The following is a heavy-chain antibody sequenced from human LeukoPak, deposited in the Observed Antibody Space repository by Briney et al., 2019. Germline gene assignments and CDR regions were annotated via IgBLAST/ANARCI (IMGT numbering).Heavy chain of an antibody. J-gene: IGHJ6*02. CDR2: MNPKSGNT. D-gene: IGHD2-2*01. CDR1: GYTFTSYD. V-gene: IGHV1-8*01. CDR3: ARFGVVVPAASYGMDV. Sequence: ASVKVSCKASGYTFTSYDINWVRQATGQGLEWMGWMNPKSGNTGYAQKFQGRVTMTRNTSISKAYMELSSLRSEDTAVYYCARFGVVVPAASYGMDVWGQGTTVTVSS.